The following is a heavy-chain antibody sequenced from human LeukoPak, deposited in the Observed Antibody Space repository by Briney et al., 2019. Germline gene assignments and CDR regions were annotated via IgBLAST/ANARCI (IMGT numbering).Heavy chain of an antibody. J-gene: IGHJ4*02. Sequence: ASVKVSCKASGYTFTAYFLHWVRQAPGQGLEWLGGVVPIFGTPKYAEKFLGRVTITADDSTTTAYMELSSLTSEDTAVYFCARGLQQWLDSLYFHYWGQGTLVTVSS. CDR2: VVPIFGTP. V-gene: IGHV1-69*13. CDR3: ARGLQQWLDSLYFHY. CDR1: GYTFTAYF. D-gene: IGHD6-19*01.